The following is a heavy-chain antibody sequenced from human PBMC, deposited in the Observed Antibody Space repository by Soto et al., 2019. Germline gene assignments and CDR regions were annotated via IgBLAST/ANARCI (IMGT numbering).Heavy chain of an antibody. J-gene: IGHJ4*02. CDR2: MYHSGST. V-gene: IGHV4-59*12. Sequence: SETLSLTCTVSGGSISSYYWSWIRQPPGKGLEWIGHMYHSGSTNHNPSLKSRVTISIDRSKNQFSLKLSSVTAADTAVYYCARVPDYWGQGILVTAPQ. D-gene: IGHD2-2*01. CDR3: ARVPDY. CDR1: GGSISSYY.